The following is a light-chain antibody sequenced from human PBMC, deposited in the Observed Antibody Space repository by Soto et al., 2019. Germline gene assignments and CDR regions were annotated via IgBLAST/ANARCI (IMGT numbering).Light chain of an antibody. J-gene: IGKJ1*01. CDR2: GVS. CDR1: QTISNW. CDR3: QQYGGYSWT. Sequence: DIQMTQSPSTLSASVGDRVTISCRASQTISNWLAWYQQKPGKAPNLLIYGVSNLASGVPSRFSGTGSGTEFTLTISSLRPDDFATYYCQQYGGYSWTFCHGTKVEIK. V-gene: IGKV1-5*03.